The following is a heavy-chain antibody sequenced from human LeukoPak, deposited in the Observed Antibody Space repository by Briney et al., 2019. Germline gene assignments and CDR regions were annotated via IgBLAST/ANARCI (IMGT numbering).Heavy chain of an antibody. Sequence: ASVKVSCKASGYTFTSYYMHWVRQAPGQGLEWMGIINPSGGSTSYAQKFQGWVTMTRDTSISTAYMELSRLRSDDTAVYYCARVSGGADGSGSYFVYWGQGTLVTVSS. CDR3: ARVSGGADGSGSYFVY. V-gene: IGHV1-46*01. D-gene: IGHD3-10*01. J-gene: IGHJ4*02. CDR2: INPSGGST. CDR1: GYTFTSYY.